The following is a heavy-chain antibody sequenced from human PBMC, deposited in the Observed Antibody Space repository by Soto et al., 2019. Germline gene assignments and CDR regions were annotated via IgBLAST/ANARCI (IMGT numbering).Heavy chain of an antibody. D-gene: IGHD3-9*01. J-gene: IGHJ4*02. CDR3: ARVGGLGVRYFDWLHHFDY. CDR1: GYTFTSYY. CDR2: INPSGGST. V-gene: IGHV1-46*03. Sequence: GASVKVSCKASGYTFTSYYMHWVRQAPGQGLEWMGIINPSGGSTSYAQKFQGRVTMTRDTSTSTVYMELSSLRSEDTAVYYCARVGGLGVRYFDWLHHFDYWGQRTLVTVSS.